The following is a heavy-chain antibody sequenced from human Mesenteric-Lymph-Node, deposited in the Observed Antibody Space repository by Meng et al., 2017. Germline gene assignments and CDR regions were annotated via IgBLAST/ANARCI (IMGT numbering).Heavy chain of an antibody. Sequence: QSHQYGAGLVQPSHSLPPPCDISGASVSSNAAAWIWFRHSPAMGLVWLGRTFYRSISYFDYVPAVTASITVNPDTPYNQFFLRLSSVTPDDTGIYYCAREPGWTLDYWGQGILVTVSS. CDR1: GASVSSNAAA. J-gene: IGHJ4*02. V-gene: IGHV6-1*03. CDR2: TFYRSISYF. D-gene: IGHD6-19*01. CDR3: AREPGWTLDY.